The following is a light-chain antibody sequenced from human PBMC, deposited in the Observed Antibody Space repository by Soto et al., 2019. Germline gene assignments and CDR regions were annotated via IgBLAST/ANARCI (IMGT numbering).Light chain of an antibody. Sequence: QSALTQPPSASGSPGQSVTIYCTGTSSDSGKNDYVSCIQLHPGKAPKLIIYGVSTPPSGVPNRFSGSKSASTASLTVSILQTEDEADYYCSSYVAGSDVFGTGPKVAVL. V-gene: IGLV2-8*01. CDR1: SSDSGKNDY. CDR3: SSYVAGSDV. CDR2: GVS. J-gene: IGLJ1*01.